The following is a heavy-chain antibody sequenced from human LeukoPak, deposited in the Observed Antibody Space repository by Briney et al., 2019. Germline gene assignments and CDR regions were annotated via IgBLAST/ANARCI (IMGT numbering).Heavy chain of an antibody. CDR3: AKDPNGDYIGAFDV. CDR2: ITGSGGWT. CDR1: GFTFSNYA. V-gene: IGHV3-23*01. D-gene: IGHD4-17*01. J-gene: IGHJ4*02. Sequence: GGSLRLSCAASGFTFSNYAMMWLRQAPGKGLEWVSAITGSGGWTLYADSVKGRFTISRDNSKNTLYLEMSSLRVEDTAVYYCAKDPNGDYIGAFDVWGQGILVTVSS.